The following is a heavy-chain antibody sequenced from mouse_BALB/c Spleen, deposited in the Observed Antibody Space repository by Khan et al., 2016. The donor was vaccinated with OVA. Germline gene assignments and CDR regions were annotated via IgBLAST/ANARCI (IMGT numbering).Heavy chain of an antibody. CDR3: ARGSYYDCDATPY. CDR2: IKTNTGEP. D-gene: IGHD2-4*01. Sequence: QFQLVQSGPELKKPGETVKISCKASGYTFTNNGMNWLKQAPGKGLKWMGWIKTNTGEPTYVDEFKGRFAFSMETSASTAYLQINNLKNEDTATYFCARGSYYDCDATPYWGQGTLVTVSA. CDR1: GYTFTNNG. V-gene: IGHV9-3*02. J-gene: IGHJ3*01.